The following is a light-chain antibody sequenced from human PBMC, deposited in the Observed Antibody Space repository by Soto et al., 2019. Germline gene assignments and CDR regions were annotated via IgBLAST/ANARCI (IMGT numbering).Light chain of an antibody. CDR2: EVN. CDR3: ASHTTSKTWV. V-gene: IGLV2-14*01. J-gene: IGLJ3*02. CDR1: SSDVGAYNH. Sequence: QSALTQAASASGSPGQSITISCTGTSSDVGAYNHISWYQQRPGKAPKVVIFEVNNRPSGVSSRFSGSKSGNTAYLTISGLQTEDEADYYCASHTTSKTWVFGGGTKLTVL.